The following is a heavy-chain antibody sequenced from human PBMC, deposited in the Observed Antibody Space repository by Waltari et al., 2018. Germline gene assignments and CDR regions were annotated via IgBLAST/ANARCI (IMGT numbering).Heavy chain of an antibody. J-gene: IGHJ4*02. V-gene: IGHV3-9*03. Sequence: EVQLVESGGGLVQPGRSLRLSCAASGFTFDDYAMHLVRQAPGKGLEWVSGISWNSGSIGYADSVKGRFTISRDNAKNSLYLQMNSLRAEDMALYYCAKSSGWPQPPDYWGQGTLVTVSS. CDR1: GFTFDDYA. D-gene: IGHD6-19*01. CDR3: AKSSGWPQPPDY. CDR2: ISWNSGSI.